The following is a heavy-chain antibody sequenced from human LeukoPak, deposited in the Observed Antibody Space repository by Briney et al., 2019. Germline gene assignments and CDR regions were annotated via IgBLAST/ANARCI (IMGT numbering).Heavy chain of an antibody. V-gene: IGHV3-48*01. D-gene: IGHD1-26*01. CDR1: GFTFSSYS. CDR3: TKDFKSGDGKWEVDF. J-gene: IGHJ4*02. Sequence: GESLRLSCAASGFTFSSYSINWVRQAPRKGREWVSYISSSSSTIYYADSVKGRFTISRDNAKNSLYLQMNSLRAEDTAMYYCTKDFKSGDGKWEVDFWGQGTLVTVSS. CDR2: ISSSSSTI.